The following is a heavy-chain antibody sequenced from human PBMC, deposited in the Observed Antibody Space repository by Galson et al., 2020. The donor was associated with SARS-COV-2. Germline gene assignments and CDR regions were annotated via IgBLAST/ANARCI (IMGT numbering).Heavy chain of an antibody. CDR2: ISGGSTYL. V-gene: IGHV3-21*01. J-gene: IGHJ4*02. CDR1: GFTFSDYN. CDR3: ARESLREGYYFDY. Sequence: GGSLRLSCAASGFTFSDYNMNWVRQAPGKGLEWVSSISGGSTYLYYADSLKGRFTISRDNAENSLYLQMNSLRVEDTAVYYCARESLREGYYFDYWGQGTPVTVSS.